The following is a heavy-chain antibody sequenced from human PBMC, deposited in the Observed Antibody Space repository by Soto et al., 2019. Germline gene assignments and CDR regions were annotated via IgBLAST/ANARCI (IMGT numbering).Heavy chain of an antibody. CDR1: GYTFTSYY. CDR3: ARGDPPSVN. Sequence: QVQLVQSGAEVKKPGASVKVSCKASGYTFTSYYISWVRQAPGQGLEWMGWISAYNGNTNYAQKLQGRVTMTTDTTPSTANMDLRSLRSDGTAVYSCARGDPPSVNWGPGTLVTVSS. J-gene: IGHJ4*02. V-gene: IGHV1-18*01. D-gene: IGHD2-2*01. CDR2: ISAYNGNT.